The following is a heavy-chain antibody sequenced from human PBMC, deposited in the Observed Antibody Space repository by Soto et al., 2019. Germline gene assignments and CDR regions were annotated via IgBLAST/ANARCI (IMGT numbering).Heavy chain of an antibody. CDR3: AHSSGLVGAARADLLDY. Sequence: SGPTLVNPTQTLTLTCTFSGFSLSSAGEAVGWIRQPPGKALEWLGLIHWNEDRHYSPSLQNRLTITRDTTKNQVVLTMTNMDPVDTATYYCAHSSGLVGAARADLLDYWGQGTLVTVSS. J-gene: IGHJ4*02. CDR2: IHWNEDR. D-gene: IGHD6-6*01. CDR1: GFSLSSAGEA. V-gene: IGHV2-5*01.